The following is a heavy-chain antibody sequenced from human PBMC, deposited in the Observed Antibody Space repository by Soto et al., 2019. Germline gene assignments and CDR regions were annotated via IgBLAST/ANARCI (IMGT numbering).Heavy chain of an antibody. V-gene: IGHV3-15*01. CDR2: IKSKTDGGTT. Sequence: EVQLVESGGGLVKPGGSLRLSCAASGFTFSNAWMSWVRQAPGKGLEWVGRIKSKTDGGTTDYAAPVKGRFTISRDDSKNTLYLQMNSLKTEDTAVYYCTTDRDSGSFPFDYWGQGTLVTVSS. CDR1: GFTFSNAW. CDR3: TTDRDSGSFPFDY. D-gene: IGHD1-26*01. J-gene: IGHJ4*02.